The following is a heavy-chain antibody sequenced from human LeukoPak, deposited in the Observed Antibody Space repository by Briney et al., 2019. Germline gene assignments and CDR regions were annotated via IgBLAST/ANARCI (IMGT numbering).Heavy chain of an antibody. CDR3: ARDRDSGSYSNRYYFDY. V-gene: IGHV4-4*07. J-gene: IGHJ4*02. D-gene: IGHD1-26*01. CDR1: GGSINSYY. CDR2: IFTSGST. Sequence: TASETLSLTCTVSGGSINSYYWSWIRQPAGKGLEWIGRIFTSGSTNYNPSLKSRVTMSVDTSKNQFSLKPNSVTAADTAAYYCARDRDSGSYSNRYYFDYWGQGTLVTVSS.